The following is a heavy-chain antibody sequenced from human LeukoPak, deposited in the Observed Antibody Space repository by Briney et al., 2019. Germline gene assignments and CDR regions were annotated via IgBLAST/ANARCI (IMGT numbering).Heavy chain of an antibody. CDR2: LDPEEAKM. V-gene: IGHV1-24*01. J-gene: IGHJ4*02. CDR1: GYSVTEFS. Sequence: ASVRVSCKLSGYSVTEFSMQWVRQTPGKGVESFGGLDPEEAKMVDAQTVQSSVTMTEHTPTDTAYMELRGLTSEDTAVYCCATRSGDFWSGYVDWGQGTLVAVSS. CDR3: ATRSGDFWSGYVD. D-gene: IGHD3-3*01.